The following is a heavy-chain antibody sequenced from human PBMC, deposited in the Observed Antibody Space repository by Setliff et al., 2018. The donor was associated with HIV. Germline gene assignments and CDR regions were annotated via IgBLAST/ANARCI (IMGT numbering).Heavy chain of an antibody. CDR3: ARVRCGSTDCH. D-gene: IGHD2-2*01. CDR2: GYTKTDGGTT. J-gene: IGHJ4*02. Sequence: GGSLSLSCLGSGFTVDDYGMAWVRQAPGKGLEWVGRGYTKTDGGTTDYAAPVKGRFTISRDDSKNTLYLQVNSLRAEDTAVYYCARVRCGSTDCHWGPGTLVTVSS. V-gene: IGHV3-15*01. CDR1: GFTVDDYG.